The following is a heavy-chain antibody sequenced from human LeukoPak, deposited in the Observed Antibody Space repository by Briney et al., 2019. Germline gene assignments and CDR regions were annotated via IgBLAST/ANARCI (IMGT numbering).Heavy chain of an antibody. V-gene: IGHV4-59*08. J-gene: IGHJ3*02. CDR2: IYYSGST. CDR1: GGSISSYY. CDR3: ARLNYDMDDAFDI. Sequence: SETLSLTCTVSGGSISSYYWSWIRQPPGKGLEWIGYIYYSGSTNYNPSLKSRVTISVDTSKNQFSLKLSSVTAADTAVYYCARLNYDMDDAFDIWGQGTMVTASS. D-gene: IGHD3-9*01.